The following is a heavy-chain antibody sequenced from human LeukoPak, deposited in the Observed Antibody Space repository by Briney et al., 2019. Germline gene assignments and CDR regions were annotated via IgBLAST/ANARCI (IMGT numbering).Heavy chain of an antibody. CDR1: GFTFSSYW. D-gene: IGHD6-6*01. V-gene: IGHV3-7*01. CDR2: IKQDGSEK. CDR3: ARVRGSSYFDY. Sequence: GGSLRLSCAASGFTFSSYWMSWVRYAPGTVLEWVANIKQDGSEKYYVDSVKGRFTISRDNAKNSLYLQMNSLRAEDTAVYYCARVRGSSYFDYWGQGTLVTVSS. J-gene: IGHJ4*02.